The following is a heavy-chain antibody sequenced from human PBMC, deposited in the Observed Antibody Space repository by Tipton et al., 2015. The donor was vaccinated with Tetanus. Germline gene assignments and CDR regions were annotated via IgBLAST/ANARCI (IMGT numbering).Heavy chain of an antibody. CDR2: IHYSGST. D-gene: IGHD3-10*01. J-gene: IGHJ4*02. V-gene: IGHV4-59*01. Sequence: TLSLTCTVSGASINNYYWNWIRQSPGKGLEWIGYIHYSGSTNYNPSLKSRVTISVDTSKSQFSLKLSSVTAADTAVYYCAKTGWFGHMPAFDFWGQGALVTVSS. CDR3: AKTGWFGHMPAFDF. CDR1: GASINNYY.